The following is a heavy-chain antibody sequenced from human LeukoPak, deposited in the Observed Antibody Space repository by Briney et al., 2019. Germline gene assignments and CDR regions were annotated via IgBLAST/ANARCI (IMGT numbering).Heavy chain of an antibody. CDR1: GVSISTYY. Sequence: SETLSLTCTVSGVSISTYYWSWLRQPPGKGPEWLGYIYYSGSTNYNPSLKSRVTISVDTSKNQFSLKLSSVTAADTAVYYCARNQRIAAVDAFDIWGQGTMVTVSS. CDR2: IYYSGST. D-gene: IGHD6-13*01. CDR3: ARNQRIAAVDAFDI. V-gene: IGHV4-59*01. J-gene: IGHJ3*02.